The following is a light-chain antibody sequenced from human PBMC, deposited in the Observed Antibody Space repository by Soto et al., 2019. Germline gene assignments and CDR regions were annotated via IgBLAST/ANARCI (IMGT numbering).Light chain of an antibody. J-gene: IGKJ1*01. Sequence: DIQITQSPSTLSGSVGDRVTITLLVSQTISSWLAWYQQKPGKAPKLLIYKASTLKSGVPSRFSGSGSGTEFTLTISSLQPEDFATYYCQKYNSFWTFGQGTKVDIK. CDR3: QKYNSFWT. V-gene: IGKV1-5*03. CDR1: QTISSW. CDR2: KAS.